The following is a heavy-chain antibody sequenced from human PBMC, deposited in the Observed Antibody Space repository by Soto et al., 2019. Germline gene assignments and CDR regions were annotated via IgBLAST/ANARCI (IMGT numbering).Heavy chain of an antibody. CDR3: PNSKMRYDWNG. V-gene: IGHV3-23*01. CDR1: GFTFGNYA. D-gene: IGHD1-1*01. J-gene: IGHJ4*01. Sequence: GGSLRLSCVGSGFTFGNYAMSWVRQAPGKGLEWVSSISGSGEMTHYAESVKGRFTISRDNSKNTLYLQMESLRAEDTALYYCPNSKMRYDWNGWGQGTMVTVSS. CDR2: ISGSGEMT.